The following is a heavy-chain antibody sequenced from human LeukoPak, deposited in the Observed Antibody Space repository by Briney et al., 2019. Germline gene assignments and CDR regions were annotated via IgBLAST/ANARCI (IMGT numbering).Heavy chain of an antibody. V-gene: IGHV3-9*03. CDR3: AKEAIIASAFDI. Sequence: PGRSLRLSCAASGFTFDGYAMHWVRQAPGKGLEWVSGISWNSGSIGYADSVKGRFTISRDNAKNSLYLQMNSLRAEDMALYYCAKEAIIASAFDIWGQGTMVTVSS. CDR2: ISWNSGSI. J-gene: IGHJ3*02. D-gene: IGHD6-13*01. CDR1: GFTFDGYA.